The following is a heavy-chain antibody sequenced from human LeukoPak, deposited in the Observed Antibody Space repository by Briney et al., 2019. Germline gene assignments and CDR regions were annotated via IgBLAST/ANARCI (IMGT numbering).Heavy chain of an antibody. Sequence: PSETLSLTCAVYGGSFSGYYWSWIRQPPGKGLEWIGEINHSGSTNYNPSLKSRVTISVDTSKNQFSLKLSSVTAADTAVYYCARAKPRRYSGYDFSLDYWGQGTLVTVSS. CDR1: GGSFSGYY. CDR3: ARAKPRRYSGYDFSLDY. J-gene: IGHJ4*02. D-gene: IGHD5-12*01. V-gene: IGHV4-34*01. CDR2: INHSGST.